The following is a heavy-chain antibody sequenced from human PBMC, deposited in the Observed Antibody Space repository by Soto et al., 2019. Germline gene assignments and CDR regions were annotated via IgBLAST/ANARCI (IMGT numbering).Heavy chain of an antibody. V-gene: IGHV4-59*01. CDR3: ARGGGFYGDGYYYYYYYLDV. Sequence: SETPSLTCPFSGGSISSYYWSWIRQPPGKGLEWIGYIYYSGSTNYNPSLKSRVTISVDTSKNQFSLKLSSVTAADTAVYYCARGGGFYGDGYYYYYYYLDVWGKGTTVTVSS. CDR1: GGSISSYY. CDR2: IYYSGST. D-gene: IGHD4-17*01. J-gene: IGHJ6*03.